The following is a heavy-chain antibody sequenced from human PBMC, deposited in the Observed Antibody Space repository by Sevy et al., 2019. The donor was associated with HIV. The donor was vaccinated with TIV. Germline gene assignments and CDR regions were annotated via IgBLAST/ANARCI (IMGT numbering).Heavy chain of an antibody. CDR2: IKQDAGQK. J-gene: IGHJ4*02. Sequence: GGSLRLSCAASGFTFSKYWVGWVRQAPGKGLEWVANIKQDAGQKYYVDSVKGRFTISRDNAKNSLYLQMNSLRAEDTAVYFCARDDGHYYFHYWGQGTLVTVSS. CDR1: GFTFSKYW. V-gene: IGHV3-7*01. CDR3: ARDDGHYYFHY.